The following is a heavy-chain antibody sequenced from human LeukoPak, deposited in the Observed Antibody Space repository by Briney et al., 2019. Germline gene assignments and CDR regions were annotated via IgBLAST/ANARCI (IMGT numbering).Heavy chain of an antibody. Sequence: GASVKVSCKTSGYTFTAYYIQWVRQAPGQGLEWMGWISAYNGNTNYAQKLQGRVTMTTDTSTSTAYMELRSLRSDDTAVYYCAREGGPNYYYYMDVWGKGTTVTISS. V-gene: IGHV1-18*04. J-gene: IGHJ6*03. CDR3: AREGGPNYYYYMDV. CDR1: GYTFTAYY. CDR2: ISAYNGNT.